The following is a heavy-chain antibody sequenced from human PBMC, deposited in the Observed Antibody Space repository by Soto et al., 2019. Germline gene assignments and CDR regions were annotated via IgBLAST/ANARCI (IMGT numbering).Heavy chain of an antibody. CDR1: GGSISSGGYY. CDR3: ARGDYDDIWGSYGP. CDR2: IYYSGTT. J-gene: IGHJ1*01. V-gene: IGHV4-31*03. Sequence: QVQLQESGPGLVKPSQTLSLTCTISGGSISSGGYYWNWIRQHPGKGLEWIGYIYYSGTTSYNPSLKSRVSISADTAKNEFSLKLSSVTAADTAVYYCARGDYDDIWGSYGPWGQGTLVTVSS. D-gene: IGHD3-16*01.